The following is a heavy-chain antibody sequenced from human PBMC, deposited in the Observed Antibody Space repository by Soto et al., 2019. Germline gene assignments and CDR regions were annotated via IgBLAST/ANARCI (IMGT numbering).Heavy chain of an antibody. Sequence: SETLSLTCTVSGGSISSYYWSWIRQPPGKGLEWIGYIYYSGSTNYNPSLKSRVTISVDTSKNQFSLKLSSLTAADTAVYYCARALNFDYWGQGTLVTVSS. D-gene: IGHD3-16*02. CDR1: GGSISSYY. CDR3: ARALNFDY. V-gene: IGHV4-59*01. J-gene: IGHJ4*02. CDR2: IYYSGST.